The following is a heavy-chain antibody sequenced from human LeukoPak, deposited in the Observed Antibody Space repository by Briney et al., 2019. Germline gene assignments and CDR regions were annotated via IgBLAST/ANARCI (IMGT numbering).Heavy chain of an antibody. J-gene: IGHJ4*02. CDR2: INHSGST. CDR1: GGSFSGYY. CDR3: ARRRGGYSYGWPFEGSFDY. V-gene: IGHV4-34*01. D-gene: IGHD5-18*01. Sequence: PSETLSLTCAVYGGSFSGYYWSWIRQPPGKGLEWIGEINHSGSTNYNPSLKSRVTISVDTSKNQFSLKLSSVTAADTAVYYCARRRGGYSYGWPFEGSFDYWGQGTLVTVSS.